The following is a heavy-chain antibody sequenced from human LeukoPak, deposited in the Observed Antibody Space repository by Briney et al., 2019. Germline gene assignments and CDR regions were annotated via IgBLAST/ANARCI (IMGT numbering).Heavy chain of an antibody. Sequence: ASVKVSCKASGYTFTGYYMHWVRQAPGQGLEWMGWINPNSGGTNYAQKFQGRVTMTRDTSISTAYMELSRLRSDDTAVYYCARPGDYYDSSIFDYWGQGTLVTVSS. D-gene: IGHD3-22*01. J-gene: IGHJ4*02. CDR2: INPNSGGT. V-gene: IGHV1-2*02. CDR1: GYTFTGYY. CDR3: ARPGDYYDSSIFDY.